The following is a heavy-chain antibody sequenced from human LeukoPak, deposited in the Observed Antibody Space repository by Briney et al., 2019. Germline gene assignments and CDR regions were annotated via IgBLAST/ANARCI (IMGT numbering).Heavy chain of an antibody. J-gene: IGHJ4*02. D-gene: IGHD2-15*01. Sequence: SAVTVSCTPSGCTFSIYAIRWVRLPPGQGLEWMGGSIPIFCTANYAQEFHGRVTISADESTSTAYMELSSLRSEATAVYYCARGVVVATYVLDYWGQGTLVTVSS. CDR3: ARGVVVATYVLDY. CDR1: GCTFSIYA. CDR2: SIPIFCTA. V-gene: IGHV1-69*13.